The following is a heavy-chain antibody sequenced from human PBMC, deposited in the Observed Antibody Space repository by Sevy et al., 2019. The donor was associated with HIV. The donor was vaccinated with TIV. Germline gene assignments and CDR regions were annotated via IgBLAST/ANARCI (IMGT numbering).Heavy chain of an antibody. D-gene: IGHD3-10*01. V-gene: IGHV3-21*01. CDR1: GFTFSTYT. CDR3: ARPYGSGSWEAFDI. J-gene: IGHJ3*02. CDR2: ISSSNYI. Sequence: GGSLRLSCAASGFTFSTYTMNWVRQAPGKGLEWVSSISSSNYIYYADSLKGRFTISRDNAKNSVYLQMNSLRAEDTAVYYCARPYGSGSWEAFDIWGQGTMVTVSS.